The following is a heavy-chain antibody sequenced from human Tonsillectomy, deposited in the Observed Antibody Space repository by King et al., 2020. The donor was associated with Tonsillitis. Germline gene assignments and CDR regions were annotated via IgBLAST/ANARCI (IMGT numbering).Heavy chain of an antibody. V-gene: IGHV1-69*12. D-gene: IGHD2-15*01. J-gene: IGHJ6*02. CDR2: IIPIFGTA. Sequence: VQLVQSGAEVKKPGSSVKVSCKASGGTFSSYAISWVRQAPGQGLEWMGGIIPIFGTANSAQKFQGRVTITADESTSTAYMELSSLRSEDTAVYYCARVLLVGYCSGGSCYYYGMDVWGQGTTVTVSS. CDR1: GGTFSSYA. CDR3: ARVLLVGYCSGGSCYYYGMDV.